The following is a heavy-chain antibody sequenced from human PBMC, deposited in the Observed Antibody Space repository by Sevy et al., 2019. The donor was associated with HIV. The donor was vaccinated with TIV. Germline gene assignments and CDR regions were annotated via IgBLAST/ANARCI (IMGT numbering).Heavy chain of an antibody. Sequence: GGSLRLSCAASGFAFSNFLMYWVRQAPGKGLEWVAAISYDGSNKYYADSVKGRFTISRDNSKNTLYLQMNSLRDEDTAKYYCARDRESSSWLDYWGQGTLVTVSS. D-gene: IGHD6-13*01. CDR3: ARDRESSSWLDY. V-gene: IGHV3-30-3*01. J-gene: IGHJ4*02. CDR2: ISYDGSNK. CDR1: GFAFSNFL.